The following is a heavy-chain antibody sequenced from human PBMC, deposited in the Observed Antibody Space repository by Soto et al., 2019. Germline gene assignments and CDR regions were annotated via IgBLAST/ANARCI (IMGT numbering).Heavy chain of an antibody. CDR3: AREVVVVPAAIYDGMDV. J-gene: IGHJ6*02. CDR2: IYCSGST. CDR1: GGSISSGGYY. D-gene: IGHD2-2*01. Sequence: PSETLSLTCTVSGGSISSGGYYWSWIRQHPGKGLEWIGYIYCSGSTYYNPSLKSRVTISVDTSKNQSSLKLSSVTAADTAVYYCAREVVVVPAAIYDGMDVWGQGTTVTVSS. V-gene: IGHV4-31*03.